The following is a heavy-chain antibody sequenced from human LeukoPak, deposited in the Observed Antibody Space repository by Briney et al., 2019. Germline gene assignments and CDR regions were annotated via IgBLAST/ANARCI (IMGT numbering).Heavy chain of an antibody. Sequence: KASETLSLTCAVYGGSFSGYYWTWIRQPPGKGLEWIGEINHSGSTNYNPSLKSRVTISVDTSKNQFSLKLSSVTAADTAVYYCARDRYGGGNDADAFDIWGQGTMVTVSS. J-gene: IGHJ3*02. CDR2: INHSGST. CDR3: ARDRYGGGNDADAFDI. V-gene: IGHV4-34*01. CDR1: GGSFSGYY. D-gene: IGHD4-23*01.